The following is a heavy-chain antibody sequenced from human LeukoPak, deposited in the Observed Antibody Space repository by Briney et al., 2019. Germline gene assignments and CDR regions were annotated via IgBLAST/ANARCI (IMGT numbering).Heavy chain of an antibody. CDR2: ISSSGNTI. J-gene: IGHJ5*02. CDR1: GFTSSSYE. D-gene: IGHD2-2*03. Sequence: PGGSLRLCCAASGFTSSSYEMNWVRQATGEGLEWVSYISSSGNTIYYADSVKGRFTISRDNAKNSLYLQMNSLRAEDTAVYYCARTSGYCISTSCYNWFDPWGQGTLVTVSS. V-gene: IGHV3-48*03. CDR3: ARTSGYCISTSCYNWFDP.